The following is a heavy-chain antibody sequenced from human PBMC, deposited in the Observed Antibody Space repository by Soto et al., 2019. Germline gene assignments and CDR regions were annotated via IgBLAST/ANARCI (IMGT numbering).Heavy chain of an antibody. V-gene: IGHV1-2*04. D-gene: IGHD2-15*01. CDR1: GYTFTGYF. CDR3: AKEGIVGGGMDV. CDR2: INPNSGDT. Sequence: ASVKVSCKASGYTFTGYFMHWVRQAPGQGLEWMGWINPNSGDTNYAQKFQGWVTMTRDTSISTAYMELSRLRSDDTAVYYCAKEGIVGGGMDVWGQGTTVTVSS. J-gene: IGHJ6*02.